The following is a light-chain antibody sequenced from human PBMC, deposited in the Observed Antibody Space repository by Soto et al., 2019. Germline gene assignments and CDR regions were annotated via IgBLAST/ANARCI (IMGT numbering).Light chain of an antibody. CDR1: ASTIGRNY. J-gene: IGLJ3*02. V-gene: IGLV1-47*01. CDR3: SSYAASNNFYFV. Sequence: QSVLTQSPSASGTPGQRVTISCSGSASTIGRNYVYWYQQLPGTAPKLLIYRNSQRPSGVPDRFSGSKSGNTASLTVSGLQAEDEADYYCSSYAASNNFYFVFGGGTKVTVL. CDR2: RNS.